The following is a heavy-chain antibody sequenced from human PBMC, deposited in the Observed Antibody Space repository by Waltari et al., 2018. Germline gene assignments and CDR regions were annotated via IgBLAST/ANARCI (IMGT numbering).Heavy chain of an antibody. D-gene: IGHD4-17*01. J-gene: IGHJ4*02. CDR3: TRPSYGDYPH. CDR1: GYIFADSA. CDR2: MRSKTSNHAT. Sequence: QLVQSGGGLVQPGGSLKLSCAASGYIFADSAIPWIRQAPGKGPEWVGRMRSKTSNHATVYHVSVKGRFTFSRDDAMNMAYLQMDSLKTEDTAVYYCTRPSYGDYPHWGQGSLVIVSS. V-gene: IGHV3-73*01.